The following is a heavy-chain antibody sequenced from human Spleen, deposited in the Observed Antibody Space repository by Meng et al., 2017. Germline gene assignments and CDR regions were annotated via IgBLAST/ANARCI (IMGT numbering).Heavy chain of an antibody. V-gene: IGHV3-21*01. D-gene: IGHD2-15*01. Sequence: GESLKISCAASGFSFSSYTIHWVRQAPGKGLEWVASISSSSTYIYYADSVKGRFTVYRDNAKNSLHRQMNRLGPEDTAVSDCARKVCTGGSCYAHVDYWGQGTPVTVSS. J-gene: IGHJ4*02. CDR2: ISSSSTYI. CDR3: ARKVCTGGSCYAHVDY. CDR1: GFSFSSYT.